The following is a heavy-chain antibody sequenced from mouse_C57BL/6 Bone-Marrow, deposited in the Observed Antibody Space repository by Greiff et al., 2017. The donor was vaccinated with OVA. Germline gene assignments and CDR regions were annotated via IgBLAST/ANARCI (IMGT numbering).Heavy chain of an antibody. CDR2: IDPSDSYT. Sequence: VQLQQPGAELVKPGASVKLSCKASGYTFTSYWMQWVKQRPGQGLEWIGEIDPSDSYTNYNQKFKGQATLTVDTSSSTAYMQLSSLTSEDSAVYYCARFGDAWYFDVWGTGTTVTVSS. V-gene: IGHV1-50*01. J-gene: IGHJ1*03. D-gene: IGHD3-1*01. CDR1: GYTFTSYW. CDR3: ARFGDAWYFDV.